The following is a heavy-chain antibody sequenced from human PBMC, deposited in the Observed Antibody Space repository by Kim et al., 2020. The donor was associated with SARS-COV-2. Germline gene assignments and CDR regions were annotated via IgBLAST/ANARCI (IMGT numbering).Heavy chain of an antibody. CDR3: AKDPAYYYGSGSYLIDY. J-gene: IGHJ4*02. D-gene: IGHD3-10*01. Sequence: GKGRFTISRDNSKNTLYLQMNSLRAEDTAVYYCAKDPAYYYGSGSYLIDYWGQGTLVTVSS. V-gene: IGHV3-23*01.